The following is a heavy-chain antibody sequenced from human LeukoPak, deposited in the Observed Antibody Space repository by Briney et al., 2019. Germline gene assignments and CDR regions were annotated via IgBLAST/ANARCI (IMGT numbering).Heavy chain of an antibody. D-gene: IGHD3-9*01. CDR3: TRYNNDHFDY. CDR1: GFTFGGFA. Sequence: GRSLRLSCAGSGFTFGGFAMHWFRQTPGKGLEWVASIAYDGCRTFYADSVKGRFTISRDNSKNTTSVQMDDLRAEDTAVYYCTRYNNDHFDYWGQGTLVTVSS. J-gene: IGHJ4*02. V-gene: IGHV3-33*03. CDR2: IAYDGCRT.